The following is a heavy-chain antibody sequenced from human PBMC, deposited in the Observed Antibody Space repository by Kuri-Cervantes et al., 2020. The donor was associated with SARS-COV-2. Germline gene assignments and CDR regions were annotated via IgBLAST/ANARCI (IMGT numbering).Heavy chain of an antibody. CDR1: GYTFTSYD. J-gene: IGHJ4*02. CDR3: ATSFAYYYDSSGYY. V-gene: IGHV1-24*01. CDR2: FDPEDGET. D-gene: IGHD3-22*01. Sequence: ASVKVSCKASGYTFTSYDINWVRQAPGKGLEWMGGFDPEDGETIYAQKFQGRVTMTEDTSTDTAYMELSSLRSEDTAVYYCATSFAYYYDSSGYYWGQGTLVTVSS.